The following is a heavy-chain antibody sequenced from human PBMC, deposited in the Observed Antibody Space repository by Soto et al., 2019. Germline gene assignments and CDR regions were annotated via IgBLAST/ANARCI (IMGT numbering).Heavy chain of an antibody. CDR1: GFTFSSYA. J-gene: IGHJ4*02. CDR3: AKVTTVTTYFFDY. CDR2: ISGSGDST. Sequence: GRSLRLSCAAAGFTFSSYAMSWVRQAPGKGLEWVSAISGSGDSTYYADSVKGRFTISGESSKNTVYLQMNSLRAEDTAVYYCAKVTTVTTYFFDYWGQGSLVTGSS. D-gene: IGHD4-4*01. V-gene: IGHV3-23*01.